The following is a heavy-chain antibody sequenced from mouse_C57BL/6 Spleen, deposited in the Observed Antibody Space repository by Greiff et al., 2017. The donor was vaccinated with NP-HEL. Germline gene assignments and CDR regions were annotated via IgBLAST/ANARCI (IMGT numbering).Heavy chain of an antibody. D-gene: IGHD1-1*01. V-gene: IGHV1-26*01. CDR1: GYTGTDYY. Sequence: EVQLQQSGPELVKPGASVKITRKASGYTGTDYYMNWVKQSHGKSLEWIGDINPNNGGTSYNQKFKGKATLTVDKSSSTAYMELRSLTSEDSAVYYCARSDYGSSYYWYFDVWGTGTTVTVSS. J-gene: IGHJ1*03. CDR2: INPNNGGT. CDR3: ARSDYGSSYYWYFDV.